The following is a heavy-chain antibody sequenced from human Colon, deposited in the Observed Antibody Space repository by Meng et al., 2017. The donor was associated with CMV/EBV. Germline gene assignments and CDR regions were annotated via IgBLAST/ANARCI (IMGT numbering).Heavy chain of an antibody. J-gene: IGHJ6*02. V-gene: IGHV3-30*02. CDR1: GFTFSSYG. CDR2: IRYDGSNK. D-gene: IGHD2-2*01. CDR3: AKDVVVVPAASSYYYGMDV. Sequence: GGSLRLSCAASGFTFSSYGMHWVRQAPGKGLEWVAFIRYDGSNKYYADSVKGRFTISRDNSKNTLYLQMNSLRAEDTAVYYCAKDVVVVPAASSYYYGMDVWGQGTTVTV.